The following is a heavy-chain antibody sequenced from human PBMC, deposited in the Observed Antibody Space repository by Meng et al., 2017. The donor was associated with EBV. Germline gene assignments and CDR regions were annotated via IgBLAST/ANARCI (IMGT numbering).Heavy chain of an antibody. V-gene: IGHV1-69*06. CDR2: IIPIFGTA. D-gene: IGHD6-13*01. Sequence: QVRLGQSGAEVKMPGSSGKVACKASGGTFSSYAIRWVRQAPGQGLEWMGGIIPIFGTANYAQKFQDRVTITADKSTSTAYMELSSLRSEDTAVYYCARAEIAAAGRLDYWGQGTLVTVSS. CDR3: ARAEIAAAGRLDY. J-gene: IGHJ4*02. CDR1: GGTFSSYA.